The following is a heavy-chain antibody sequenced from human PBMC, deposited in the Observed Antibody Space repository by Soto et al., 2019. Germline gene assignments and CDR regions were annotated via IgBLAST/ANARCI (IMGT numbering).Heavy chain of an antibody. CDR2: INSDGSST. Sequence: PGGSLRLSCASSGFTFSSYWMHWVRQAPGKGLVWVSRINSDGSSTSYADSVKGRFTISRDNAKNSLYLQMNRMRTEDTAVYSWARPSSTPPYNWFGRWGQGTLVTVSS. J-gene: IGHJ5*02. CDR3: ARPSSTPPYNWFGR. V-gene: IGHV3-74*01. D-gene: IGHD6-13*01. CDR1: GFTFSSYW.